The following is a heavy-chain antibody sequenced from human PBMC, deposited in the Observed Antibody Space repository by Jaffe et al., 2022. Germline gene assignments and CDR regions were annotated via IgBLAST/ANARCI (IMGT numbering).Heavy chain of an antibody. V-gene: IGHV3-9*01. Sequence: EVQLVESGGGLVQPGRSLRLSCAASGFTFDDYAMHWVRQAPGKGLEWVSGISWNSGSIGYADSVKGRFTISRDNAKNSLYLQMNSLRAEDTALYYCAKSGDSGYDYGLTYYFDYWGQGTLVTVSS. CDR2: ISWNSGSI. D-gene: IGHD5-12*01. CDR3: AKSGDSGYDYGLTYYFDY. CDR1: GFTFDDYA. J-gene: IGHJ4*02.